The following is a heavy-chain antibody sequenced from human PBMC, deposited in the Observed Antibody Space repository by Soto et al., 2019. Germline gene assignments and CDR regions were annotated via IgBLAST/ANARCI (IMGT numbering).Heavy chain of an antibody. Sequence: QVQLVQSGAEVKKPGSSVKVSCKASGGTFSSYAISWVRQAPGQGLEWMGGIIPIFGTANYAQKFQGRVTITADEATGTAYMELSSLISEDPAVYYCARDRSSGYSYGYGIGFWFDPWGQGTLVTVSS. J-gene: IGHJ5*02. V-gene: IGHV1-69*01. CDR1: GGTFSSYA. CDR3: ARDRSSGYSYGYGIGFWFDP. D-gene: IGHD5-18*01. CDR2: IIPIFGTA.